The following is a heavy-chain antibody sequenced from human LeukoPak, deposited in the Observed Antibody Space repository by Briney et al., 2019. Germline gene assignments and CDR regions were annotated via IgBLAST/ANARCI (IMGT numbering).Heavy chain of an antibody. V-gene: IGHV1-46*01. CDR1: GSTFTIYY. J-gene: IGHJ4*02. Sequence: GASGKLSCSASGSTFTIYYMHWLRHGPGQGLEWMGIINPSGGSTSYAQKFQGRVTMNRDTSTSTVYMELSSLRSEDTAVYYYARDHGPFDYWGQGTLVTVSS. CDR2: INPSGGST. CDR3: ARDHGPFDY. D-gene: IGHD5-24*01.